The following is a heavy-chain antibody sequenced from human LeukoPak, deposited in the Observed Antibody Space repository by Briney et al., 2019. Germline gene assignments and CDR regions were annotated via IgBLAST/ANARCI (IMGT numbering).Heavy chain of an antibody. D-gene: IGHD6-19*01. CDR3: ARAGYSSGWYVGY. J-gene: IGHJ4*02. Sequence: SETLSLTCAVYGVSFSGCYWSWIRQPPGKGLEWIGEINHSGSTNYNPSLKSRVTISVDTSKNQFSLKLSSVTAADTAVYYCARAGYSSGWYVGYWGQGTLVTVSS. V-gene: IGHV4-34*01. CDR2: INHSGST. CDR1: GVSFSGCY.